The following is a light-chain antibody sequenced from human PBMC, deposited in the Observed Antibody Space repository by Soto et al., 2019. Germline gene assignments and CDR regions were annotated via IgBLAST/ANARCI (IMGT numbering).Light chain of an antibody. CDR3: QQYNSWTSIT. CDR1: EYISSK. V-gene: IGKV3-15*01. Sequence: EIVMTQSTAILSVSPGERVTLSCRASEYISSKLAWYQQKPGQAPSLLMYGASTRATGIPARFSGSGSGTDFTLTISSLQSEDFAVYYCQQYNSWTSITFGQGTRLEIK. J-gene: IGKJ5*01. CDR2: GAS.